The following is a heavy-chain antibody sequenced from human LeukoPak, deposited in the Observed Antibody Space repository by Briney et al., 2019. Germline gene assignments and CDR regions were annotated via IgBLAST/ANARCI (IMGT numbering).Heavy chain of an antibody. CDR2: ISYDGSNK. CDR3: ARVFEDDYVWGSYRYLDY. CDR1: GFTFSSYA. V-gene: IGHV3-30-3*01. J-gene: IGHJ4*02. Sequence: GGSLRLSCAASGFTFSSYAMHWVRQAPGKGLEWVAVISYDGSNKYYADSVKGRFTISRDNSKNTLYLQMNSLRAEDTAVYYCARVFEDDYVWGSYRYLDYWGQGTLVTVSS. D-gene: IGHD3-16*02.